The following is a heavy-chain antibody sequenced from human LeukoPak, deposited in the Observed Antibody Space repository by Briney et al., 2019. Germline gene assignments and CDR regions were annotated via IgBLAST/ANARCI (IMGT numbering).Heavy chain of an antibody. V-gene: IGHV4-39*01. J-gene: IGHJ5*02. CDR1: GGSISSSSYY. CDR2: IYYSGST. Sequence: SETLSLTCTVSGGSISSSSYYWGWIRQPPGKGLEWIGSIYYSGSTYYNPSLKSRVTISVDTSKNQFSLKLSSVTAADTAVYYCARRPVYYGSGSYYNVVWFDPWGQGTLDTVSS. CDR3: ARRPVYYGSGSYYNVVWFDP. D-gene: IGHD3-10*01.